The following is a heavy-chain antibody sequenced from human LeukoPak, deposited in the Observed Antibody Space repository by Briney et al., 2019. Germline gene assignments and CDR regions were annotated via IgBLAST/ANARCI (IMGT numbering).Heavy chain of an antibody. D-gene: IGHD3-3*01. V-gene: IGHV4-39*01. CDR2: IYYSGST. Sequence: PSETLSLTCTVSGGSISSSSYYWGWIRQPPGKGLEWIGSIYYSGSTYYNPSLKSRVTISVDTSKNQFSLKLSSVTAADTAVYYCARRPYYDFWSGYWYYFDYRGQGTLVTVSS. J-gene: IGHJ4*02. CDR1: GGSISSSSYY. CDR3: ARRPYYDFWSGYWYYFDY.